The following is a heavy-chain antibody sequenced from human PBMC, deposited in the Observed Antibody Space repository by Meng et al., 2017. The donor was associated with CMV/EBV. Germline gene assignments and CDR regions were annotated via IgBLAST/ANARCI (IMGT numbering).Heavy chain of an antibody. D-gene: IGHD6-13*01. Sequence: LQLQEAAPGLVKPSETLSLTCTVSGGSISSSSYYWGWIRQPPGKGLEWIGSIYYSGSTYYNPSLKSRVTISVDTSKNQFSLKLSSVTAADTAVYYCARERGYSSPRFDYWGQGTLVTVSS. CDR3: ARERGYSSPRFDY. V-gene: IGHV4-39*07. J-gene: IGHJ4*02. CDR1: GGSISSSSYY. CDR2: IYYSGST.